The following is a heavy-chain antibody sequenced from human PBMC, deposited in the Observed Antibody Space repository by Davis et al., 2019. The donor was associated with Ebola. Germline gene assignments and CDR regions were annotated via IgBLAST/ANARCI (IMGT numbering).Heavy chain of an antibody. Sequence: GGSLRLSCAASGFTFSSYSMNWVRQAPGKGLEWVAVISYDGSNKYYADSVKGRFTISRDNSKNTLYLQMNSLRAEDTAVYYCAKDGSSSEILYYYYGMDVWGQGTTVTVSS. CDR1: GFTFSSYS. D-gene: IGHD6-13*01. J-gene: IGHJ6*02. CDR2: ISYDGSNK. CDR3: AKDGSSSEILYYYYGMDV. V-gene: IGHV3-30*18.